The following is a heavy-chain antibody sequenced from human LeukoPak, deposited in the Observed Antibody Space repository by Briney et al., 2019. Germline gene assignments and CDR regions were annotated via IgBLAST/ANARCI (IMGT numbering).Heavy chain of an antibody. J-gene: IGHJ3*02. Sequence: GGSLRLSCAASGFTFSSYAMSCVRQAPGKGLEWISYISSSSSTIYYTDSVEGRFTISRDNTENSLHLQMNSLRAEDTAVYYCARGQRYSSGWYGDAFDIWGQGTMVTVSS. CDR1: GFTFSSYA. CDR3: ARGQRYSSGWYGDAFDI. D-gene: IGHD6-19*01. V-gene: IGHV3-48*04. CDR2: ISSSSSTI.